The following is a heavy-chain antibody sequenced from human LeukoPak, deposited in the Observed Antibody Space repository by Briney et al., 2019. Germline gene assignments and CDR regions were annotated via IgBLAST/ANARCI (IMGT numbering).Heavy chain of an antibody. J-gene: IGHJ6*02. CDR3: AREGMGIAAAGTAPALYYYGMDV. CDR1: GYTFTSYG. Sequence: GAPVKVSCKASGYTFTSYGISWVRQAPGQGLEWMGWISAYNGNTNYAQKLQGRVTMTTDTSTSTAYMELRSLRSDDTAVYYCAREGMGIAAAGTAPALYYYGMDVWGQGITVTVSS. D-gene: IGHD6-13*01. CDR2: ISAYNGNT. V-gene: IGHV1-18*01.